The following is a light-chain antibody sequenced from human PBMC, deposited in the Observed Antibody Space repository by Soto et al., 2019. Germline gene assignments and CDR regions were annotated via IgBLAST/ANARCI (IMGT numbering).Light chain of an antibody. V-gene: IGKV1-39*01. CDR3: QQSYSTPLYP. CDR2: AAS. Sequence: DIQMTQSPSSLSASVGDRVTITCRASQSISSYLNWYQQKPGKAPKLLIYAASSLQSGVPSRFSGSGSGTDFTLTISSLQPEDFATDYCQQSYSTPLYPFGQGTKIEIK. J-gene: IGKJ2*01. CDR1: QSISSY.